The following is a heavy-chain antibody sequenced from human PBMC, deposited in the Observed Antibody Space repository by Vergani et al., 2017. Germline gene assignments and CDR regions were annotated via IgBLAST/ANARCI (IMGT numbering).Heavy chain of an antibody. CDR2: IYYSGST. J-gene: IGHJ4*02. Sequence: QVQLQESGPGLVKPSETLSLTCTVSGGSISSYYWSWIRQPPGKGLEWIGYIYYSGSTNYNPSLKSRVTIPVETSKNQFSLKLSSVTAADTAVYYCARLAAGAAGVFDYGGQGTLVTVSS. D-gene: IGHD6-13*01. CDR1: GGSISSYY. V-gene: IGHV4-59*08. CDR3: ARLAAGAAGVFDY.